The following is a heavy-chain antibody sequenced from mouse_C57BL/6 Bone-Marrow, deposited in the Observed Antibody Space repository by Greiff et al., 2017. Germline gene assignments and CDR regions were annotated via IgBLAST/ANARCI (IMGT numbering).Heavy chain of an antibody. CDR2: INPNNGGT. CDR3: ARDSNDGEGFAY. V-gene: IGHV1-18*01. J-gene: IGHJ3*01. CDR1: GYTFTDYN. Sequence: VHVKQSGPELVKPGASVKIPCKASGYTFTDYNMDWVKQSHGKRLEWIGDINPNNGGTIYNQKFKGKATLTVDKSSSTAYMDLRSLTSEDTAVYYCARDSNDGEGFAYWGQGTLVTASA. D-gene: IGHD2-12*01.